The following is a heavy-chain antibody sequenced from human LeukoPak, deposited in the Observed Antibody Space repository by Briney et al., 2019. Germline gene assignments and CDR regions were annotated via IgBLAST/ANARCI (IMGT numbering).Heavy chain of an antibody. CDR2: IWYDGSNK. V-gene: IGHV3-33*01. CDR3: ARGVAVAGHASPYFDY. Sequence: PGRSLRLSCAASGFTFSSYGMHWVRQAPGKGLEWVAVIWYDGSNKYHADSVKGRFTISRDNSKNTLYLQMNSLRAEDTAVYYCARGVAVAGHASPYFDYWGQGTLVTVSS. CDR1: GFTFSSYG. D-gene: IGHD6-19*01. J-gene: IGHJ4*02.